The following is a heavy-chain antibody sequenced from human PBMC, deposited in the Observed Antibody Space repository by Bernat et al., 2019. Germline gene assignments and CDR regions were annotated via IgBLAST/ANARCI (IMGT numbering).Heavy chain of an antibody. CDR2: IWDDGSNK. J-gene: IGHJ4*02. V-gene: IGHV3-33*01. D-gene: IGHD3-10*01. CDR3: AREREGLWFGTFDY. Sequence: QVQLVESGGGVVQPGRSLRLSCAASGFTFSSYGMHWVRQAPGKGLEWVAVIWDDGSNKYYADSVKGRFTISRDKSKNTLYLQMNSLRAEDTAVYYCAREREGLWFGTFDYWGQGTLVTVSS. CDR1: GFTFSSYG.